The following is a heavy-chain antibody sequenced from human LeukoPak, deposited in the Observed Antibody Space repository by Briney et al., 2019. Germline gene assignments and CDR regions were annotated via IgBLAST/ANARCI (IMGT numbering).Heavy chain of an antibody. Sequence: ASVKVSCKASGYTFTSYGISWVRQAPGQGLEWMGWISTYNGNTNYAQKPQGRVSMTTDTSTSTACMDLRSLRSDDTAVYYCARDLRYSSGWPASGMDVWGKGTTVTISS. D-gene: IGHD6-19*01. J-gene: IGHJ6*03. CDR2: ISTYNGNT. V-gene: IGHV1-18*01. CDR1: GYTFTSYG. CDR3: ARDLRYSSGWPASGMDV.